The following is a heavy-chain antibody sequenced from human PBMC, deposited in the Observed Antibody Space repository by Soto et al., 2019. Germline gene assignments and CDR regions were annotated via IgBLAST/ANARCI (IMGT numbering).Heavy chain of an antibody. CDR3: DGETPSPLIVRSIHGPWFNP. CDR2: MYYGGRT. J-gene: IGHJ5*02. Sequence: ASETLALTFTVSGGSIRSYYWSWIRQPPGKVLELIGYMYYGGRTNYNPSLKSRVTISVDTSKMHVSLKLSSVTAADTAVYFCDGETPSPLIVRSIHGPWFNPWGQGTLVTVSS. D-gene: IGHD1-26*01. CDR1: GGSIRSYY. V-gene: IGHV4-59*08.